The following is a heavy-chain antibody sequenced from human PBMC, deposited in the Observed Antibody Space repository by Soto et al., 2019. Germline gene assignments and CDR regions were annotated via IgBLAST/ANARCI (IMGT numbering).Heavy chain of an antibody. CDR1: GGSISSGDYY. V-gene: IGHV4-30-4*01. CDR3: ARGTLGYCSSTSCYALDY. J-gene: IGHJ4*02. CDR2: IYYSGST. Sequence: SETLSLTCPVSGGSISSGDYYWSWIRQPPGKGLEWIGYIYYSGSTYYNPSLKSRVTISVDTSKNQFSLKLSSVTAADTAVYYCARGTLGYCSSTSCYALDYWGQGTLVTVSS. D-gene: IGHD2-2*01.